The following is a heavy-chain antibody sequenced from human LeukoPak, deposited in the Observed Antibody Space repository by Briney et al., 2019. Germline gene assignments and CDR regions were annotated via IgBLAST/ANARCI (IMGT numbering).Heavy chain of an antibody. V-gene: IGHV3-53*01. Sequence: GGSLRLSCAASGLTVGSNYMTWVRQAPGKELEWVSVMYSNGDTYYADSVKGRFTISRDNSQNTVYLQMYSLRAEDTAVYYCARDLNAQSRAYDIWGRGTMVTVSS. CDR2: MYSNGDT. CDR1: GLTVGSNY. CDR3: ARDLNAQSRAYDI. J-gene: IGHJ3*02.